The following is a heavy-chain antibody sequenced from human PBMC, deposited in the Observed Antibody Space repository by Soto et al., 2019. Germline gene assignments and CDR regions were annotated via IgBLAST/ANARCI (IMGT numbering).Heavy chain of an antibody. Sequence: SETLSLTCAVYGGSFSGYYWSWIRQPPGKGLEWIGEINHSGSTNYNPSLKSRVNISADTSKNQFSRKLSSVPAADTAVYYCARAFRTGTTFGRAKNFDYWGQGTLVTVSS. D-gene: IGHD1-1*01. V-gene: IGHV4-34*01. CDR3: ARAFRTGTTFGRAKNFDY. J-gene: IGHJ4*02. CDR1: GGSFSGYY. CDR2: INHSGST.